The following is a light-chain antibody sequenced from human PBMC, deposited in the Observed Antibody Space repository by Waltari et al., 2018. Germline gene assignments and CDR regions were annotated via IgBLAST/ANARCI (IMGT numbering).Light chain of an antibody. CDR2: DVT. Sequence: QSALTQPRSVSGSPGQFVTISCTGTSSDVGGYNYVSWYQHRPGKAPKLIIYDVTKRPSGVPDRFSGSKSGNTASLTISGLQAEDEADYYCYSYAGGYGVFGGGTKLTVL. V-gene: IGLV2-11*01. CDR3: YSYAGGYGV. J-gene: IGLJ3*02. CDR1: SSDVGGYNY.